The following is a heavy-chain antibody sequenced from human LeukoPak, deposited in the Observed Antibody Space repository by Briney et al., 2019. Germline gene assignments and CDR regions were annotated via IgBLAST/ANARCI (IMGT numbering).Heavy chain of an antibody. CDR1: GFAFSSYW. CDR2: IKQDGSEK. Sequence: GGSLRLSCAASGFAFSSYWMSWVRQAPGKGLEWVANIKQDGSEKYYVDSVKGRFTISRDNAKNSLYLQMNSLRAEDTAVYYCARGFGSSLDAFDIWGQGTMVTVSS. CDR3: ARGFGSSLDAFDI. V-gene: IGHV3-7*03. J-gene: IGHJ3*02. D-gene: IGHD6-13*01.